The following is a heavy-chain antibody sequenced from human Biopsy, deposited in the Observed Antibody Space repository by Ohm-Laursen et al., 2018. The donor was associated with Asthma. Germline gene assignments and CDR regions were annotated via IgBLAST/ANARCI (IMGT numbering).Heavy chain of an antibody. CDR1: GVSIRSYY. J-gene: IGHJ4*02. Sequence: SETLSLTCSVSGVSIRSYYWTWIRQPPGKGLEWIGNIHYSGSTNSNPSLKSRVTISVDTSKKQISLRLSSVIAADTAVYYCAGFCSGGNCPDHWGQGTLVTVSS. CDR3: AGFCSGGNCPDH. CDR2: IHYSGST. V-gene: IGHV4-59*01. D-gene: IGHD2-15*01.